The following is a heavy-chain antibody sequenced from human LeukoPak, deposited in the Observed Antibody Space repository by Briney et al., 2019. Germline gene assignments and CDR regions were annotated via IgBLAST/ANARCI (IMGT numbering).Heavy chain of an antibody. J-gene: IGHJ3*02. CDR1: GFTFRSYS. CDR2: ISSTSSTI. CDR3: ARDGYCSSTSCLRNHAFDI. Sequence: GGSLRLSCAASGFTFRSYSMNWVRQAPGKGLEWVSYISSTSSTIYYADSVKGRFTISRDNAKNSLYLQMNSLRAEDTAVYYCARDGYCSSTSCLRNHAFDIWGQGTMVTVSS. V-gene: IGHV3-48*01. D-gene: IGHD2-2*01.